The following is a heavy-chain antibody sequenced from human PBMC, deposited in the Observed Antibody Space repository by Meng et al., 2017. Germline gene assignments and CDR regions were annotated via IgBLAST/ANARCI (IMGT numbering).Heavy chain of an antibody. CDR2: IIPILGIA. V-gene: IGHV1-69*04. J-gene: IGHJ4*02. D-gene: IGHD3-10*01. Sequence: SVMVPCEASGGAFSSYSTRWVRQAPGQGLEWMGRIIPILGIANYAQKFQGRVTITADKSTSTAYMELSRLRSEDTAVYYCARDYGSGSYAYWGQGTLVNVSS. CDR1: GGAFSSYS. CDR3: ARDYGSGSYAY.